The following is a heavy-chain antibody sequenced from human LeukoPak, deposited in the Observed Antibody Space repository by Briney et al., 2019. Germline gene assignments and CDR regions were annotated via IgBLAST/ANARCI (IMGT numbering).Heavy chain of an antibody. CDR1: GGTFSSYA. J-gene: IGHJ4*02. Sequence: ASVKVSCKASGGTFSSYAISWVRQAPGQGLEWMGRIIPILDIANYAQKFQGRVTITADKSTSTAYMELSSLRSEDTAVYYCAGVAVGVSGIAVTGPSSNWGQGTLVTVSS. CDR2: IIPILDIA. D-gene: IGHD6-19*01. CDR3: AGVAVGVSGIAVTGPSSN. V-gene: IGHV1-69*04.